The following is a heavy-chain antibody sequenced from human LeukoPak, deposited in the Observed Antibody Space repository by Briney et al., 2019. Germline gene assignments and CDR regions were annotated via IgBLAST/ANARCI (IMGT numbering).Heavy chain of an antibody. J-gene: IGHJ3*02. CDR3: ARSRCSGGSCYAWGAAFDI. CDR2: IKQDGSEK. Sequence: GGSLRLSCAASGFTFSSYWMSWVRQAPGKGLEWVANIKQDGSEKYYVDSVKGRFTISRDNAKNSLYLQMNSLRDEDTAVYYCARSRCSGGSCYAWGAAFDIWGQGTMVTVSS. D-gene: IGHD2-15*01. V-gene: IGHV3-7*01. CDR1: GFTFSSYW.